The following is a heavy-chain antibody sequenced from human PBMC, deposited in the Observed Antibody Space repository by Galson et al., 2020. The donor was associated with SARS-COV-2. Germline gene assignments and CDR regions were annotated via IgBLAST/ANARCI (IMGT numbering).Heavy chain of an antibody. V-gene: IGHV4-61*02. CDR2: IYTSGST. CDR1: GGSISSGSYD. CDR3: ARGWFGELLSWGYYYYGMDV. Sequence: SETLSLTCTVSGGSISSGSYDWSWIRQPAGKGLEWIGRIYTSGSTNYNPSLKSRVTISVDTSKNQFSLKLSSVTAADTAVYYCARGWFGELLSWGYYYYGMDVWGQGTTVTVSS. J-gene: IGHJ6*02. D-gene: IGHD3-10*01.